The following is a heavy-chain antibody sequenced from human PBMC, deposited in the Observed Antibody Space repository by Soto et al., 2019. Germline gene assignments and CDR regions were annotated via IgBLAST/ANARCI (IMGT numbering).Heavy chain of an antibody. V-gene: IGHV4-61*08. CDR1: GGSISSAGYY. D-gene: IGHD3-10*01. J-gene: IGHJ6*02. CDR2: TYYSGST. CDR3: ARARITMVREVIKYNMDV. Sequence: ASETLSLTCTVSGGSISSAGYYWSWIRQHPGKGLEWIGYTYYSGSTHSNPSLQSRVTISVDTSKNQFSLKLSSLTAADTCIYYCARARITMVREVIKYNMDVWGQGTTVTVSS.